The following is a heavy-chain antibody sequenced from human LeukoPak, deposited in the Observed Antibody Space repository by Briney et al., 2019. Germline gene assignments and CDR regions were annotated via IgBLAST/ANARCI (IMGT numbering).Heavy chain of an antibody. V-gene: IGHV1-8*02. J-gene: IGHJ6*02. CDR2: MNPNSGNT. Sequence: ASVKVSCKASGYIFTSYDINWVRQATGQGLEWMGWMNPNSGNTGYAQKFQGRVTMTRNTSISTAYMELSSLRSEDTAVYYCARERSVYYGSGSSYYYYGMDVWGQGTTVTVSS. CDR1: GYIFTSYD. D-gene: IGHD3-10*01. CDR3: ARERSVYYGSGSSYYYYGMDV.